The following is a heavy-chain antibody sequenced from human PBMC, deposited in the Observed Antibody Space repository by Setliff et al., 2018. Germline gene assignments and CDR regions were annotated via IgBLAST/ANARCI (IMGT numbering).Heavy chain of an antibody. D-gene: IGHD1-26*01. CDR2: IYHSGSA. Sequence: SETMSLTCTVSGDSISSGDYFWSWIRQPPGKGLEWIAYIYHSGSAYYNPSLKSRVTMSVDTSKNQFSLHLTSVTAADTAVYYCAREVGTSTSSDAFDVWGQGMMVTVSS. CDR3: AREVGTSTSSDAFDV. CDR1: GDSISSGDYF. V-gene: IGHV4-30-4*08. J-gene: IGHJ3*01.